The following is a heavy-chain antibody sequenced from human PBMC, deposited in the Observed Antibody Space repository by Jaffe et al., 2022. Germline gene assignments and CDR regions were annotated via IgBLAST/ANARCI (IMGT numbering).Heavy chain of an antibody. D-gene: IGHD4-17*01. Sequence: QVQLQESGPGLVKPSETLSLTCAVSGYSISSGYYWGWIRQPPGKGLEWIGSIYHSGSTYYNPSLKSRVTISVDTSKNQFSLKLSSVTAADTAVYYCARDLSTVTNPWYFDLWGRGTLVTVSS. CDR2: IYHSGST. CDR3: ARDLSTVTNPWYFDL. CDR1: GYSISSGYY. V-gene: IGHV4-38-2*02. J-gene: IGHJ2*01.